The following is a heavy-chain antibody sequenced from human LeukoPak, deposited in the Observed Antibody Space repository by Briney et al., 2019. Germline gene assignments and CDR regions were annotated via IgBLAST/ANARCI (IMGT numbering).Heavy chain of an antibody. D-gene: IGHD6-13*01. CDR2: ISCDGSNK. CDR1: GFTFSRYG. CDR3: AKDALGRLAAAGDYYYYYGVDV. Sequence: GGSLRLSCAGSGFTFSRYGMHWVRQAPGKGLEWVAVISCDGSNKYYGDSVEGRFTISRDNSKSTLLLQMNSLRPEDTAVYYCAKDALGRLAAAGDYYYYYGVDVRGQGTTVTVSS. V-gene: IGHV3-30*18. J-gene: IGHJ6*02.